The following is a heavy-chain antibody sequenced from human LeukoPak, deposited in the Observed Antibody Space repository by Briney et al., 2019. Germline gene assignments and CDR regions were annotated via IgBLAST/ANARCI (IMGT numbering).Heavy chain of an antibody. CDR2: ISGSGGST. CDR3: AKAGAVVVVAAKFFDY. CDR1: GGSISSSSYY. Sequence: ETLSLTCTVSGGSISSSSYYWGWIRQPPGKGLEWVSAISGSGGSTYYADSVKGRFTISRDNSKNTLYLQMNSLRAEDTAVYYCAKAGAVVVVAAKFFDYWGQGTLVTVSS. D-gene: IGHD2-15*01. V-gene: IGHV3-23*01. J-gene: IGHJ4*02.